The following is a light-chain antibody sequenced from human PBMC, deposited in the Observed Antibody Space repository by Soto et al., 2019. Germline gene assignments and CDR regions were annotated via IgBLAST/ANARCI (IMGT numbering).Light chain of an antibody. J-gene: IGLJ1*01. CDR3: CSYAGSSKV. CDR1: SSDVGSYNL. V-gene: IGLV2-23*01. CDR2: EGS. Sequence: QSVLTQPASVSGSPGQSITISCTGTSSDVGSYNLVSWYQQHPGKAPKLMIYEGSKRPSGVSNRFSGSKSGNTASLTISGLQAEYEADYYCCSYAGSSKVFGTGTKLTVL.